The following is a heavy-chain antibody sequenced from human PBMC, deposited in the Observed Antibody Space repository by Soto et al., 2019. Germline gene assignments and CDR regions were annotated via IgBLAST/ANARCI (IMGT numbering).Heavy chain of an antibody. D-gene: IGHD5-18*01. J-gene: IGHJ6*02. CDR2: IYYSGST. Sequence: ASETLSLTCTVSGGSISSSSYYWGWIRQPPGKGLEWIGSIYYSGSTYYNPSLKSRVTISVDTSKSQFSLKLSSVTAADTAVYYCTCIFSGGYGYGFYYYGMDVWGQGTTVTGSS. V-gene: IGHV4-39*01. CDR3: TCIFSGGYGYGFYYYGMDV. CDR1: GGSISSSSYY.